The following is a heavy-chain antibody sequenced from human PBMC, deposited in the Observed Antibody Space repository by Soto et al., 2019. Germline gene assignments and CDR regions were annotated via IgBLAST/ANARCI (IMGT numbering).Heavy chain of an antibody. CDR2: INSDGSST. V-gene: IGHV3-74*01. D-gene: IGHD5-12*01. Sequence: GGSLRLSCAASGFTFSSYWMHWVRQAPGKGLVWVSRINSDGSSTSYADSVKGRFTISRDNAKNTLYLQMNSLRAEDTAVYYCARDLTGVATITAFDIWGQGTMVTVSS. CDR1: GFTFSSYW. CDR3: ARDLTGVATITAFDI. J-gene: IGHJ3*02.